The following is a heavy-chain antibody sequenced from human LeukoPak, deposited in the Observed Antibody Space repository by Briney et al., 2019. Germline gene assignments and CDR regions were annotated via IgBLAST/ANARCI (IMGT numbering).Heavy chain of an antibody. CDR1: GCTFSSYS. J-gene: IGHJ3*02. Sequence: AGSLRLSCAASGCTFSSYSMNWVRQAPGKGLEWVSSISSSSSYIYYADSVKGRFTISRDNAKNSLYLQMNRLRAEETAVYDCVRERELYYYDSSGYADAFDIWGQGTMVTVSS. CDR2: ISSSSSYI. CDR3: VRERELYYYDSSGYADAFDI. V-gene: IGHV3-21*01. D-gene: IGHD3-22*01.